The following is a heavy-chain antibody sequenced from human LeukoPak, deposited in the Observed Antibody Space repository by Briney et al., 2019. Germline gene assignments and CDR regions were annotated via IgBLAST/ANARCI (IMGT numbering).Heavy chain of an antibody. CDR2: INHSGST. J-gene: IGHJ4*02. CDR1: GAPINSGANS. V-gene: IGHV4-34*01. D-gene: IGHD6-19*01. Sequence: SETLSLTCSVSGAPINSGANSWSWIRQPPGKGLEWIGEINHSGSTNYNPSLKSRVTISVDTSKNQFSLKLSSVTAADTAVYYCARNPTSGWYVYWGQGTLVTVSS. CDR3: ARNPTSGWYVY.